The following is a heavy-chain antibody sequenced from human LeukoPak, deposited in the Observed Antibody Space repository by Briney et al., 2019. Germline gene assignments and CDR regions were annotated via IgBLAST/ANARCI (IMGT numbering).Heavy chain of an antibody. Sequence: ASVKVSCKASGGTLSSYAISWVRQAPGQGLEWTGGIIPKFGAANYAQKFQGRVTITADESTSTAYMELSSLRAEDTAVYYCARGLLYGDYPYYYYYGMDVWGQGTTVTVSS. CDR1: GGTLSSYA. J-gene: IGHJ6*02. D-gene: IGHD4-17*01. CDR3: ARGLLYGDYPYYYYYGMDV. V-gene: IGHV1-69*13. CDR2: IIPKFGAA.